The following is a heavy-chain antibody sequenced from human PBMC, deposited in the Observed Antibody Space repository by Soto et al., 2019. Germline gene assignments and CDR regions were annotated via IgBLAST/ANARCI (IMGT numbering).Heavy chain of an antibody. J-gene: IGHJ6*03. CDR2: IYWDDDK. V-gene: IGHV2-5*02. D-gene: IGHD1-1*01. CDR3: GHRQERRFGRGYYYYYYMDV. Sequence: QITLKESGPTLVKPTQTLTLTCTFSGFSLSTSGVGVGWIRQPPGKALEWLALIYWDDDKRYSPSLKSRLTIPKDTSKNQVVLTMTNMDAVDTATYYCGHRQERRFGRGYYYYYYMDVWGKGTTVTVSS. CDR1: GFSLSTSGVG.